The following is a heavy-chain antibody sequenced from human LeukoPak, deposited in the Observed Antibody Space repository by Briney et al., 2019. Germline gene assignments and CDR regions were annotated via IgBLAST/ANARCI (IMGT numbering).Heavy chain of an antibody. Sequence: GASVKVSCKASGYTFTSYGISWVRQAPGQGLEWMGWISAYNGNTNYAQKLQGRVTMTTDTSTSTAYMELRSLRSDDTAVYYCARDRSLDYVRRGPSNVVNWFDPWGQGTLVTVST. V-gene: IGHV1-18*01. CDR1: GYTFTSYG. CDR2: ISAYNGNT. CDR3: ARDRSLDYVRRGPSNVVNWFDP. J-gene: IGHJ5*02. D-gene: IGHD3-10*02.